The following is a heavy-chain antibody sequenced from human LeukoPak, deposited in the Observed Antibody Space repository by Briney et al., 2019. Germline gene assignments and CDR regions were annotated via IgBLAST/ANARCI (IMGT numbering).Heavy chain of an antibody. J-gene: IGHJ4*02. Sequence: GGSLRLSCSASGFTFANFAMTWVRQAPGKGLEWVGISRSQAYGGTREYAASVKDRFIMSRDGSKSIAYLQMNSLRTEDTAVYYCTRGSGRFEYWGQGTLVTVSS. CDR1: GFTFANFA. CDR2: SRSQAYGGTR. CDR3: TRGSGRFEY. V-gene: IGHV3-49*04.